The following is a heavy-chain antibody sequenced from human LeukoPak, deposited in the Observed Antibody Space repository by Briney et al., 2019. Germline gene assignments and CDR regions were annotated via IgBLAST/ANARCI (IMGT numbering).Heavy chain of an antibody. CDR1: GYSLSDLS. V-gene: IGHV1-24*01. D-gene: IGHD5-12*01. CDR3: AQQKAGYSGSPSWFDP. CDR2: FNPEHTET. J-gene: IGHJ5*02. Sequence: ASVKVSCKVSGYSLSDLSLQWVRQAPGQGLEWRGGFNPEHTETIYSQKFQGRVTLTEDTSTDTAYIELSSLRSEDTAMYFCAQQKAGYSGSPSWFDPWGQGTLVTVSS.